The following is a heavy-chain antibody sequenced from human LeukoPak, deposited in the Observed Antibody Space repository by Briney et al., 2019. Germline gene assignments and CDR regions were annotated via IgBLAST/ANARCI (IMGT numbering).Heavy chain of an antibody. CDR1: GFTFSSYG. CDR2: ISYDGSNK. Sequence: PGGSLRLSCAASGFTFSSYGMHWVRQAPGKGLEWVAVISYDGSNKYYADSVKGRFTISRDNSKNTLYLQMNSLRAEDTAVYYCAKGLTLRYFGSFDYWGQGTLVTVSS. CDR3: AKGLTLRYFGSFDY. V-gene: IGHV3-30*18. D-gene: IGHD3-9*01. J-gene: IGHJ4*02.